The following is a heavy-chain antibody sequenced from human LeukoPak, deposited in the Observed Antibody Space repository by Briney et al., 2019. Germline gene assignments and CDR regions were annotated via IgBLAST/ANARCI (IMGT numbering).Heavy chain of an antibody. V-gene: IGHV1-46*01. Sequence: ASVKVSCKASGYTFTSYYMHWVRQAPGQGLEWMGIINPSGGSTSYAQKFQGRVTMTRDTSISTAYMELSRLRSDDTAVYYCARDRAVVVSDWFDPWGQGTLVTVSS. CDR2: INPSGGST. CDR3: ARDRAVVVSDWFDP. J-gene: IGHJ5*02. D-gene: IGHD2-2*01. CDR1: GYTFTSYY.